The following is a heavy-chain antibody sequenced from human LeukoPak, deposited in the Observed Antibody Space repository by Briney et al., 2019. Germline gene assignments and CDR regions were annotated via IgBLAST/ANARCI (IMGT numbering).Heavy chain of an antibody. Sequence: GESLKISCKGSGYSFTNYWIGWVRQMPGKGLEWMGIIDPADSDTRYSPSFQGQVTISADKSITTAYLQWSSLKASDTAMYYCARRSAVFYHSSATYYYFDYWGQGTLVTVSS. CDR2: IDPADSDT. CDR3: ARRSAVFYHSSATYYYFDY. J-gene: IGHJ4*02. V-gene: IGHV5-51*01. D-gene: IGHD3-10*01. CDR1: GYSFTNYW.